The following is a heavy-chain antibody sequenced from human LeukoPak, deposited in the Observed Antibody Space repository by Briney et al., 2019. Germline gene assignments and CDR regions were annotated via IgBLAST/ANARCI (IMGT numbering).Heavy chain of an antibody. Sequence: ASVKVSCKASGYTFTGYYMHWVRQAPGQGLEWMGWINPNSGGTNYAQKFQGRITMTRDTSISTAYMELSRLRSDDTAVYYYARDWVRSGNYYYMDVWGKGTTVTISS. CDR2: INPNSGGT. V-gene: IGHV1-2*02. J-gene: IGHJ6*03. CDR1: GYTFTGYY. D-gene: IGHD1-1*01. CDR3: ARDWVRSGNYYYMDV.